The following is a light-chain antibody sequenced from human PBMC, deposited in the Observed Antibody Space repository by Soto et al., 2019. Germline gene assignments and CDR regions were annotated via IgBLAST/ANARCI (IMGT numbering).Light chain of an antibody. CDR3: QQRSNWPPVYT. CDR2: AAS. Sequence: FFAQSPATPSFSPREKATPSCRARQSVTSYLAWYQQKPGQAPRLLIYAASNRATGIPARFSGSGSGTDFTLTISSLEPEDFAVYYCQQRSNWPPVYTFGQGTK. J-gene: IGKJ2*01. V-gene: IGKV3-11*01. CDR1: QSVTSY.